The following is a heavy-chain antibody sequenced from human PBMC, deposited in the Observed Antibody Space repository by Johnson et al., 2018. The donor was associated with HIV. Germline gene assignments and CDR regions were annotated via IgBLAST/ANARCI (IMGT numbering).Heavy chain of an antibody. Sequence: QMLLVESGGGVVQPGGSLRLSCAASGFTFTTYGMHWVRQAPGKGLEWVAVISYDGSNKYYADSVKGLFTISRDNSKNTLYLQINSLRAEDTAVYYCAKDQWEQTLNAFDIWGQGTMVTVSS. CDR1: GFTFTTYG. V-gene: IGHV3-30*19. J-gene: IGHJ3*02. CDR2: ISYDGSNK. D-gene: IGHD1-26*01. CDR3: AKDQWEQTLNAFDI.